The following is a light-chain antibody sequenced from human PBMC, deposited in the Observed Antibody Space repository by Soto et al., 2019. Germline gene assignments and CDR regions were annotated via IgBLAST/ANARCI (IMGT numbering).Light chain of an antibody. Sequence: QAVVTQPPSASGTPGQKVTIVCSGRTSNIGSNSVNWYQQLPGTAPKLLIYSNNQRPSGVPDRFSGSMSGTSASLAISGLQSDDEADYYCAGWDDSLNGLWVFGGGTKLTVL. CDR1: TSNIGSNS. J-gene: IGLJ3*02. CDR3: AGWDDSLNGLWV. CDR2: SNN. V-gene: IGLV1-44*01.